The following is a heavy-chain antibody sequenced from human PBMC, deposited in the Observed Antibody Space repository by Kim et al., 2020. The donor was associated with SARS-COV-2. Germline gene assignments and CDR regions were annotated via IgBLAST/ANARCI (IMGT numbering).Heavy chain of an antibody. D-gene: IGHD3-10*01. J-gene: IGHJ4*02. Sequence: GGSLRLSCAASGFTFSSYGMHWVRQAPGKGLEWVAGISYDGSNKYYADSVKGRFTISRDNSKNTLYLQMNSLRAEVTAVYYCAKDGGSMVRGVIKYYFDYWGEGTLVTVCS. CDR1: GFTFSSYG. V-gene: IGHV3-30*18. CDR3: AKDGGSMVRGVIKYYFDY. CDR2: ISYDGSNK.